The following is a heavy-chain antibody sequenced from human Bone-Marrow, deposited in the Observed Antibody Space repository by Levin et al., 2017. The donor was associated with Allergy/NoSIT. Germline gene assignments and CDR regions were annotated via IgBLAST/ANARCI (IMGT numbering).Heavy chain of an antibody. Sequence: GESLKISCAASGFTFSHFGMHWVRQAPGKGLEWLAVISYNGKSTYYLDSVKGRFTISRDNSKKTVFLQMSSLRPEDTAIYYCAKRLEEGSTPFDSWGRGTLVTVSS. V-gene: IGHV3-30*18. CDR3: AKRLEEGSTPFDS. J-gene: IGHJ4*02. D-gene: IGHD1-1*01. CDR1: GFTFSHFG. CDR2: ISYNGKST.